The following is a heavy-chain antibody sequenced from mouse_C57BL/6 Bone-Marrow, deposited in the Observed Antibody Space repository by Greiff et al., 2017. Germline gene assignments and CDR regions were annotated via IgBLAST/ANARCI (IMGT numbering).Heavy chain of an antibody. D-gene: IGHD2-5*01. V-gene: IGHV1-78*01. Sequence: VQLQESDAELVKPGASVKISCKVSGYTFTDHTIHWMKQRPEQGLEWIGYIYPRDGSTKYNEKFKGKATLTADKSSSTAYMQLNSLTSEDSAVYFCAGGAYYSNYGAYWGQGTLVTVSA. CDR2: IYPRDGST. J-gene: IGHJ3*01. CDR1: GYTFTDHT. CDR3: AGGAYYSNYGAY.